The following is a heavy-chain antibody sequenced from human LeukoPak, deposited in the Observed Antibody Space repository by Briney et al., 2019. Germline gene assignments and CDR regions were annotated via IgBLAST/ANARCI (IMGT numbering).Heavy chain of an antibody. CDR2: IRYDGTNK. CDR3: ARGPSGYHNT. Sequence: GGSLRLSCAASGFTFSSFGMHWVRQAPGQGLGWVAFIRYDGTNKYYADSVKGRFTISRDNSKNTLYLQMNSLRAEDTAVYYCARGPSGYHNTGGQGTLVTVSS. CDR1: GFTFSSFG. J-gene: IGHJ4*02. D-gene: IGHD5-12*01. V-gene: IGHV3-30*02.